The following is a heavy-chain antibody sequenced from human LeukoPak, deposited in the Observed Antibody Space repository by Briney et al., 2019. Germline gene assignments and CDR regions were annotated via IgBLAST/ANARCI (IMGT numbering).Heavy chain of an antibody. D-gene: IGHD2-2*01. V-gene: IGHV3-49*04. J-gene: IGHJ6*03. Sequence: GGSLRLSCTASGFTFGDYAMSWVRQAPGKGLEWVGFIRSKAYGCTTEYAASVKGRFTISRDDSKSIAYLQMNSLKTEDTAVYYCTRDQEDIVVVPAAYYYYYYYMDVWGKGTTVTVSS. CDR2: IRSKAYGCTT. CDR3: TRDQEDIVVVPAAYYYYYYYMDV. CDR1: GFTFGDYA.